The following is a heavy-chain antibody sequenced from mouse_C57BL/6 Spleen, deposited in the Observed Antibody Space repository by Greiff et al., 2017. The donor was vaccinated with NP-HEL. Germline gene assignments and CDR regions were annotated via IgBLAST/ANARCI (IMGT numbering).Heavy chain of an antibody. D-gene: IGHD1-1*01. CDR1: GFSLTSYG. CDR2: IWGVGST. CDR3: ARRYYGSSLWYFDV. V-gene: IGHV2-6*01. J-gene: IGHJ1*03. Sequence: VQLQESGPGLVAPSQSLSITCTVSGFSLTSYGVDWVRQSPGKGLEWLGVIWGVGSTNYNSALKSRLSISKDNSKSQVFLKMNSLQTDDTAMYYCARRYYGSSLWYFDVWGTGTTVTVSS.